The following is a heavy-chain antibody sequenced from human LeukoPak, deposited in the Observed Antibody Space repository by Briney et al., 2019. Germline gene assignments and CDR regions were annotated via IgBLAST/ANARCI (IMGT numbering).Heavy chain of an antibody. Sequence: GGSLRLSCAASGFTFSSYVMSWVRQAPGKGLEWVSSISNSGGSTYYADSVKGRFTISRDNAKNSLYLQMNSLRAEDTAVYYCARDKSGSPQQLGSWFDPWGQGTLVTVSS. V-gene: IGHV3-23*01. CDR2: ISNSGGST. J-gene: IGHJ5*02. CDR1: GFTFSSYV. CDR3: ARDKSGSPQQLGSWFDP. D-gene: IGHD6-13*01.